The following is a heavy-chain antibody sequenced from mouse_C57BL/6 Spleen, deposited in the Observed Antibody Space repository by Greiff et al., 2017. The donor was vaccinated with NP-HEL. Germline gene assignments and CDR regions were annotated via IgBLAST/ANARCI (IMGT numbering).Heavy chain of an antibody. J-gene: IGHJ3*01. V-gene: IGHV5-9-1*02. Sequence: EVQLVESGEGLVKPGGSLKLSCAASGFTFSSYAMSWVRQTPEKRLEWVAYISSGGDYIYYADTVKGRFTISRDNARNTLYLQMSSLKSEDSAMYYCTRDGLYTWFAYWGQGTLVTVSA. CDR3: TRDGLYTWFAY. CDR1: GFTFSSYA. CDR2: ISSGGDYI. D-gene: IGHD2-1*01.